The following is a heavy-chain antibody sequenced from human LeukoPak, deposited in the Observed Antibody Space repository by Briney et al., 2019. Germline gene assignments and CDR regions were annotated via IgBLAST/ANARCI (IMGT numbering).Heavy chain of an antibody. CDR2: INPNSGGT. D-gene: IGHD3-10*01. CDR3: AREPITMVRGRKANWFDP. V-gene: IGHV1-2*02. CDR1: GYTFTGYY. Sequence: ASVKVSCKASGYTFTGYYMHWVRQAPGQGLKWMGWINPNSGGTNYAQKFQGRVTMTRDTSISTAYMELSRLRSDDTAVYCCAREPITMVRGRKANWFDPWGQGTLVTVSS. J-gene: IGHJ5*02.